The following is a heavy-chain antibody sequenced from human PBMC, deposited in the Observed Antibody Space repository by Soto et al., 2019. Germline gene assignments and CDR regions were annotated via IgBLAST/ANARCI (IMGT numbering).Heavy chain of an antibody. Sequence: QVHLVQSGAEVKKPGASVKVSCKASGYTFTNYDINWVRQATGQGLEWMGWMNPNSGNTGYAQKFQGRVTVTRNTSISTAYMELSSLRSEDTAVYYCARGAFLEWFTDYWGQGTLVTVSS. J-gene: IGHJ4*02. CDR2: MNPNSGNT. CDR1: GYTFTNYD. V-gene: IGHV1-8*01. CDR3: ARGAFLEWFTDY. D-gene: IGHD3-3*02.